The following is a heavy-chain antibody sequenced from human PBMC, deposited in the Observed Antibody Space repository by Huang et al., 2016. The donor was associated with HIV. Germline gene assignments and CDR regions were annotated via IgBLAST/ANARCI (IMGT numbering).Heavy chain of an antibody. Sequence: QVHLEESGGGVVQPGRPLGLSCTASGFMFRTFGIDGVGPAPGKRLEGVAGISNDGSRKYYVDSVKGRFTISRDNSKNIVYLQMNSLRPEDTAVYYCAKPSGDYEFFDFWGQGTVVTVSS. CDR2: ISNDGSRK. CDR3: AKPSGDYEFFDF. D-gene: IGHD4-17*01. CDR1: GFMFRTFG. V-gene: IGHV3-30*18. J-gene: IGHJ4*02.